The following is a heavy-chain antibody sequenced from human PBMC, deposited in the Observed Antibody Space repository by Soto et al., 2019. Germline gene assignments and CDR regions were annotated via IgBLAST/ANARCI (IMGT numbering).Heavy chain of an antibody. CDR2: IYSGGST. Sequence: SLRLSCAASGFTGRSNYMSWVRQAPGKGLEWVSAIYSGGSTYYADSVKGRFTISRDNSKNTLYLQMNSLRAEDTAVYYCARVVYYDSSYFDYWGQGTLVTVSS. CDR1: GFTGRSNY. D-gene: IGHD3-22*01. CDR3: ARVVYYDSSYFDY. J-gene: IGHJ4*02. V-gene: IGHV3-53*01.